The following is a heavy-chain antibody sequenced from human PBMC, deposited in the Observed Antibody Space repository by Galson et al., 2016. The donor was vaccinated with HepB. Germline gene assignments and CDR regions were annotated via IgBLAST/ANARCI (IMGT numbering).Heavy chain of an antibody. J-gene: IGHJ4*02. CDR1: GFTFSSYA. CDR2: ISGDGGST. D-gene: IGHD6-19*01. V-gene: IGHV3-23*01. CDR3: ARFTQQWLDRVYYFNY. Sequence: SLRLSCAASGFTFSSYAMSWVRQAPGKGLEWVSAISGDGGSTYYAGSVQGLFTSSRDRSKNTLYLQMNSLRADDTAVYYCARFTQQWLDRVYYFNYWGQGTLVTVSS.